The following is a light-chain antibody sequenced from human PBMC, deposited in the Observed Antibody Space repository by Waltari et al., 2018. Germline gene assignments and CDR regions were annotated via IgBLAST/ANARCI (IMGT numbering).Light chain of an antibody. CDR3: QQFNTLYS. Sequence: LVMPQSPPTLSVSPGGGAPLSCRASRAIGNNVAWYQQKPGQPLRLLIFDASTRATGIPARFSGSWSGTEFTLTISSLQSEDSAVYFCQQFNTLYSFGQGTKLEIK. CDR2: DAS. CDR1: RAIGNN. V-gene: IGKV3-15*01. J-gene: IGKJ2*01.